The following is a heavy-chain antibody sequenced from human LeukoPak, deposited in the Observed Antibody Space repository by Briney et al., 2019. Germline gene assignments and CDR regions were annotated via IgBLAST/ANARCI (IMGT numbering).Heavy chain of an antibody. V-gene: IGHV3-7*01. CDR2: INEGGNVK. CDR3: ARVGKNGWDLDH. CDR1: GFTVSSNY. D-gene: IGHD6-19*01. J-gene: IGHJ4*02. Sequence: PGGSLRLSCAASGFTVSSNYMSCVRQAPGKGLEWVANINEGGNVKFYVDSVKGRFTISRDNTKISLHLQMYSLRAEDTAVYYCARVGKNGWDLDHWGQGTLVTVSS.